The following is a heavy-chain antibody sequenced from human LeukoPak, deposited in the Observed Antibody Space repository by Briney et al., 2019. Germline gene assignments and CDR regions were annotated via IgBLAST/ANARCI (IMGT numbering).Heavy chain of an antibody. CDR2: IQSSSGPI. CDR1: GFTVSSSY. CDR3: ARDGSNSGPDFEY. Sequence: GGSLRLSCAASGFTVSSSYMSWVRQAPGKGLEWVSYIQSSSGPIYYADSVKGRFTISRDNARNSLHLQMNSLRDEDTAVYYCARDGSNSGPDFEYWGQGILVTVSS. D-gene: IGHD2/OR15-2a*01. J-gene: IGHJ4*02. V-gene: IGHV3-48*02.